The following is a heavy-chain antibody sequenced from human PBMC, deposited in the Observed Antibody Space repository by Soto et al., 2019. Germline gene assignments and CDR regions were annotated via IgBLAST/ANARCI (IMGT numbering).Heavy chain of an antibody. CDR2: IIPIFGTA. J-gene: IGHJ1*01. V-gene: IGHV1-69*13. CDR3: ARSPDPTYYYDSSGYPHPLRH. CDR1: GGTFSSYA. D-gene: IGHD3-22*01. Sequence: GASVKVSCKASGGTFSSYAISWVRQAPGQGLEWMGGIIPIFGTANYAQKFQGRVTITADESTSTAYMELSSLRSEDTAVYYCARSPDPTYYYDSSGYPHPLRHWGQGTLVTVSS.